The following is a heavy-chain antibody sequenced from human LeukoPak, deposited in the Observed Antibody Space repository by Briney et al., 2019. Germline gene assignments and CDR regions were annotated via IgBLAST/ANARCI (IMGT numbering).Heavy chain of an antibody. V-gene: IGHV3-30-3*01. D-gene: IGHD1-20*01. J-gene: IGHJ4*02. CDR2: TLYGGSKT. CDR3: AKDITGSFTFDY. CDR1: GFTFSSYA. Sequence: PGRSLILSCAASGFTFSSYAMHWVRQAPGEGLEWVAVTLYGGSKTYYADSVKGRFTVSRDNSKNTVCLQMNSLRAEDTAVYYCAKDITGSFTFDYWGQGTLVTVSS.